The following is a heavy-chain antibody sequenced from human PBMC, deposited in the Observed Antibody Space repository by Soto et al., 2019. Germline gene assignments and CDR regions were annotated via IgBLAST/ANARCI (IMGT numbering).Heavy chain of an antibody. CDR3: ARHDSSGSRVFDY. CDR2: IIPIFGTA. V-gene: IGHV1-69*13. D-gene: IGHD3-22*01. Sequence: SVKVSCKASGGTFSSYAISWVRQAPGQGLEWMGGIIPIFGTANYAQKFQGRVTITADESTSTAYMELSSLRSEDTAVYYSARHDSSGSRVFDYWGQGTLVPFSS. CDR1: GGTFSSYA. J-gene: IGHJ4*02.